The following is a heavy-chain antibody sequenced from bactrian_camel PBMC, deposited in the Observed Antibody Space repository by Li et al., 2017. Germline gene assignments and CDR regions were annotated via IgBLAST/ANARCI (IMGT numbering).Heavy chain of an antibody. D-gene: IGHD4*01. J-gene: IGHJ6*01. V-gene: IGHV3S1*01. CDR1: GIQRKDYC. CDR2: IYTGDDST. Sequence: HVQLVESGGGSVQAGGSLTLSCTASGIQRKDYCLGWFRQHPGKDRVRVAAIYTGDDSTYYSDFAKDRFAISHDNAKSTLYLQMSSLKPEDTAMYYCAADCFAGTTIAPVDSGVWGQGTQVTVS. CDR3: AADCFAGTTIAPVDSGV.